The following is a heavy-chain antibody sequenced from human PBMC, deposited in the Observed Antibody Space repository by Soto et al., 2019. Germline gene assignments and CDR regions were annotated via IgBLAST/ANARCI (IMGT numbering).Heavy chain of an antibody. J-gene: IGHJ4*02. CDR3: ARGGRITIFHFDY. CDR2: IYYNGNT. D-gene: IGHD3-9*01. V-gene: IGHV4-31*03. CDR1: GDSIGSGGYY. Sequence: SETLSLTCIVSGDSIGSGGYYWSWIRQHPGKGLEWIGYIYYNGNTYYNPSLKSRVSLSVDTSKNHFSLKMTSVTAADTAVYYCARGGRITIFHFDYWGQGLLVTVSS.